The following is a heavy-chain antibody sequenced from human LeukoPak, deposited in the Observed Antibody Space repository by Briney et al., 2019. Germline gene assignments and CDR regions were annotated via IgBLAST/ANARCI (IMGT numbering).Heavy chain of an antibody. CDR2: IYISGST. CDR1: SDSFSNGNYF. J-gene: IGHJ3*01. V-gene: IGHV4-61*02. Sequence: SETLSLTCTVSSDSFSNGNYFWAWIRQPAGMGLEWIGRIYISGSTNYKPSLKSRVTMSVDTSKKQFSLKLSSVTAADTAVYYCAREDAHDAFDVWGQGALVTVSS. CDR3: AREDAHDAFDV.